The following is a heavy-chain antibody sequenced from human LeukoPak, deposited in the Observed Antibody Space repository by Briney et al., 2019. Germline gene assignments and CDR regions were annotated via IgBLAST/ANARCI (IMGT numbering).Heavy chain of an antibody. CDR3: ARLRLSGGSFSVGWFDP. CDR1: GGSISSYY. V-gene: IGHV4-59*12. J-gene: IGHJ5*02. Sequence: SETLSLASTVSGGSISSYYWSWIRQPPGKGREWIGEIFHSGSTRYKASLESRVTMLLDKSKNQFSLRLNSVTAADTAVYFCARLRLSGGSFSVGWFDPWGQGIQVTVSS. D-gene: IGHD1-26*01. CDR2: IFHSGST.